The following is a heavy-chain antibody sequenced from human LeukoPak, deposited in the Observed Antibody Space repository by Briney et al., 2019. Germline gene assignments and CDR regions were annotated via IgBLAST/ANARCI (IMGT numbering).Heavy chain of an antibody. V-gene: IGHV3-33*01. D-gene: IGHD6-6*01. J-gene: IGHJ6*02. Sequence: PGGSLRLSCAASGSTFSSYGMHWVRQAPGKGLEWVAVIWYDGSNKYYADSVKGRFTISRDNSKNTLYLQMNSLRAEDTAVYYCARNPPPFEYSFTRNYGMDVWGQGTTVTVSS. CDR3: ARNPPPFEYSFTRNYGMDV. CDR2: IWYDGSNK. CDR1: GSTFSSYG.